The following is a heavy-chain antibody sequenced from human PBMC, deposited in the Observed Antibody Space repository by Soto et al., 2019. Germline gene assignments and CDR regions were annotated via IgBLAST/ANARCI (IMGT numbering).Heavy chain of an antibody. Sequence: GGSLRLSCAASGFTVSSNYMSWVRQAPGKGLEWVSVIYSGGSTYYADSVKGRFTISRDNSKNTLYLQMNSLRAEDTAVYYCARARRYCSGGSCYSGSDYWGQGTLVTVSS. CDR1: GFTVSSNY. D-gene: IGHD2-15*01. J-gene: IGHJ4*02. CDR3: ARARRYCSGGSCYSGSDY. CDR2: IYSGGST. V-gene: IGHV3-66*01.